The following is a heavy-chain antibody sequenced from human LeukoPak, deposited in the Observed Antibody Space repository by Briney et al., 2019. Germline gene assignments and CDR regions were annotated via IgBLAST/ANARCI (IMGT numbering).Heavy chain of an antibody. V-gene: IGHV1-69*05. Sequence: SSVKVSCKASGGTFSSYAISWVRQAPGQGLEWMGGIIPIFGTANYAQKFQGRVTITTDESTSTAYMELSSLRSEDMVVYSCVRKYNYYYGSGSYYKPFDYWGQGTLVTVSS. J-gene: IGHJ4*02. CDR2: IIPIFGTA. D-gene: IGHD3-10*01. CDR1: GGTFSSYA. CDR3: VRKYNYYYGSGSYYKPFDY.